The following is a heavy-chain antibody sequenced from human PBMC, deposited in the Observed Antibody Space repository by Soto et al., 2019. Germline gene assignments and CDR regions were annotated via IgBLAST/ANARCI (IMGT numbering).Heavy chain of an antibody. D-gene: IGHD6-13*01. Sequence: GGSLRLSCAASGFTFSSYWMHWVRQAPGKGLVWVSRINSDGSSTSYANSVKGRFTISRDNAKNTLYLQMNSLRAEDTAVYYCARDTYSSSWFDPWGQGTLVTVSS. CDR2: INSDGSST. J-gene: IGHJ5*02. CDR1: GFTFSSYW. V-gene: IGHV3-74*01. CDR3: ARDTYSSSWFDP.